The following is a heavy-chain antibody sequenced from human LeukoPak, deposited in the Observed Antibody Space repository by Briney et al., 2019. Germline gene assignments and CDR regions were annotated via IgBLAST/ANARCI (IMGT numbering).Heavy chain of an antibody. J-gene: IGHJ6*03. CDR1: GYSFTSYW. CDR3: ARHPYYYDSSGYNYYYYMDV. Sequence: GESLKISCKGSGYSFTSYWIGWVRQMPGKGLEWMGIIYPGDSDTRYSPSFQGQVTISADKSISTAYLQWSSLKASDTAMYYCARHPYYYDSSGYNYYYYMDVWGKGTTVTVSS. V-gene: IGHV5-51*01. CDR2: IYPGDSDT. D-gene: IGHD3-22*01.